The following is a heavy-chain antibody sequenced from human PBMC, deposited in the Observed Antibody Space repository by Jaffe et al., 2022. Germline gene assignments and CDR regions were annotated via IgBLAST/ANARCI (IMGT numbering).Heavy chain of an antibody. CDR1: GYSFTSYW. V-gene: IGHV5-51*01. CDR2: IYPGDSDT. CDR3: VRHIISRSSSPSDLTYYYYYYYMDV. J-gene: IGHJ6*03. Sequence: EVQLVQSGAEVKKPGDSLKISCQGSGYSFTSYWIGWVRQMPGKGLEWMGIIYPGDSDTKYSPSFQGQVTFSADKSISTAYLQWSSLKASDTAMYYCVRHIISRSSSPSDLTYYYYYYYMDVWGKGTTVTVSS. D-gene: IGHD6-13*01.